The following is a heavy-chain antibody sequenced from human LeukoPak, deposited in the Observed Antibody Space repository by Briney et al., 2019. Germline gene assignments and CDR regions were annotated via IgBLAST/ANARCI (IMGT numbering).Heavy chain of an antibody. V-gene: IGHV3-74*01. Sequence: GGSLRLSCAASGITFGNNWMHWVRQGPGKGLVWISHINSDGGGAIYADSVKGRFTVSRDNAKNTLYLQMISLRAEDTAVDYGARDVPHNWFDTWGQGSLVTVSS. CDR1: GITFGNNW. CDR3: ARDVPHNWFDT. J-gene: IGHJ5*02. CDR2: INSDGGGA.